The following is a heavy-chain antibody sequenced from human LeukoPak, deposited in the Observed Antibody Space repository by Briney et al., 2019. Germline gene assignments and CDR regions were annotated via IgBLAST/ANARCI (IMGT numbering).Heavy chain of an antibody. D-gene: IGHD2-15*01. J-gene: IGHJ4*02. CDR3: ASPWDIADY. CDR1: VGSFSGYY. V-gene: IGHV4-34*01. Sequence: PSETLSLTCAVYVGSFSGYYRSWIRQPPGKGLEWIGEINHSGSTNYNPSLKSRVTISVDTSKNQFSLKLSSVTAADAAVYYCASPWDIADYWGQGTLVTVSS. CDR2: INHSGST.